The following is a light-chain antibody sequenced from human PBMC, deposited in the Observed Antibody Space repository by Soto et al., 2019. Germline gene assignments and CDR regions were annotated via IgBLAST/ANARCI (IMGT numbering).Light chain of an antibody. CDR3: QQYNTWPT. CDR2: GAS. J-gene: IGKJ5*01. Sequence: IVMTQSPATLSVSPGERATLSCRAGQSVSGNLAWYQQKPGQAPRLLIYGASTRATGIPARFSGSGSGTEFTLTISSLQSEDFAVYYCQQYNTWPTFGQGTRLEIK. V-gene: IGKV3-15*01. CDR1: QSVSGN.